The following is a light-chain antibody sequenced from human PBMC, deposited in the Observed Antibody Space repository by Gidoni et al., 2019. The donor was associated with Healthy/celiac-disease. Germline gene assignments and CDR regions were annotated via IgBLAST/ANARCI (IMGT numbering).Light chain of an antibody. CDR3: KVWDSSSDHPV. CDR2: YDS. J-gene: IGLJ3*02. V-gene: IGLV3-21*04. CDR1: NIGSKS. Sequence: SYVLTQPPSVSVAPGKTARITCGGNNIGSKSVQWYQQKPGQAPVLVIYYDSDRPSGIPERFSGYNSWNTATLTISRVEAGDEADYYCKVWDSSSDHPVFGGGTKLTVL.